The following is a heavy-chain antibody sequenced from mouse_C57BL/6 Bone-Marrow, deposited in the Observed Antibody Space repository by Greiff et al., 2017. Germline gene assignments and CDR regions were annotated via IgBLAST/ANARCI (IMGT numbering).Heavy chain of an antibody. V-gene: IGHV1-87*01. CDR2: GQGLEWIG. Sequence: QVQLQESGPELARPWASVKISCQAFYTFSRRLHFAIRDTNYWMQWVKQRPGQGLEWIGAIYPGKGDTSYNQKFKGKATLTADKSSTTAYMQLSRLSAEDAAVYYGGVPWFAYWGQGTLVTVSA. CDR1: YTFSRRLH. CDR3: AEDAAVYYGGVPWFAY. J-gene: IGHJ3*01.